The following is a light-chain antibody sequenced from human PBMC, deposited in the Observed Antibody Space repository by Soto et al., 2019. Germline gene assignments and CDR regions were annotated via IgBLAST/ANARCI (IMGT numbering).Light chain of an antibody. V-gene: IGKV3-15*01. CDR2: RAS. J-gene: IGKJ1*01. CDR1: QSVSDK. Sequence: EVLMTQSPDTLYVSPGERVTLSCRASQSVSDKLAWYQQKPGQGPRLLVYRASTRTLGIPARFSGSESGTEFTLTISSLQSEDFAVYFCQHYGSSSWTFGRGTKVEIK. CDR3: QHYGSSSWT.